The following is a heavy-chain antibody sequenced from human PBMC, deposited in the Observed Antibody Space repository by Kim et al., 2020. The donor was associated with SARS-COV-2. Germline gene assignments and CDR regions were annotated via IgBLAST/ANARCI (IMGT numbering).Heavy chain of an antibody. CDR1: GFTFSSYS. J-gene: IGHJ4*02. D-gene: IGHD1-26*01. Sequence: GGSLRLSCTASGFTFSSYSMDWVRQAPGKGLEWVSSISSASSYIYYADSVRGRFSISRDNAKKMLYLQMNTLRAEDTAVYYCAREGCGSYYFDYWGQGT. CDR3: AREGCGSYYFDY. V-gene: IGHV3-21*01. CDR2: ISSASSYI.